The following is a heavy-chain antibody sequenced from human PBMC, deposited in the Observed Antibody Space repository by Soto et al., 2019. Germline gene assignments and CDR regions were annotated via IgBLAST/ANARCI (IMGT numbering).Heavy chain of an antibody. Sequence: QVQLVESGGGVVQPGRSLRLSCAASGFTFSSYGMHWVRQAPGKGLEWVAVIWYDGSNKYYADSVKGRFTISRDNSKNTLYLQMNSLRAEDTAVYYCARALGVLRFFYGMDVWGQGTTVTVSS. CDR3: ARALGVLRFFYGMDV. J-gene: IGHJ6*02. CDR2: IWYDGSNK. D-gene: IGHD3-3*01. V-gene: IGHV3-33*01. CDR1: GFTFSSYG.